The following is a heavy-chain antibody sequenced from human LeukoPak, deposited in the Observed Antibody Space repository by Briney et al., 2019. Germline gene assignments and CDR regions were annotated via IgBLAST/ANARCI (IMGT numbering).Heavy chain of an antibody. J-gene: IGHJ4*02. CDR1: GGSISSSSYY. D-gene: IGHD3-22*01. CDR3: ARVDDSSGYLDY. Sequence: PSETLSLTCTVSGGSISSSSYYWGWIRQPPGKGLEWIGYIYYSGSTNYNPSLKSRVTISVDTSKNQFSLKLSSVTAADTAVYYCARVDDSSGYLDYWGQGTLVTVSS. V-gene: IGHV4-61*05. CDR2: IYYSGST.